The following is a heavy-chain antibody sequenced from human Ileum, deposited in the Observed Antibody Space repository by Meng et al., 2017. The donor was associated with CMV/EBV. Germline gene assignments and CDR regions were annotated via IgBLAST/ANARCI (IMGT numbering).Heavy chain of an antibody. CDR1: GYNFTSHN. D-gene: IGHD1-26*01. Sequence: QVQLVQSGSEWKKPGASVTFSCKASGYNFTSHNIIWVRQAPGQGPEWMGWIDTSTGNPTYAQGFIGRFVLFFDMSVSTTYVQISSLKAEDTAVYYCARDGLSGRYFDYWGQGNLVTVSS. J-gene: IGHJ4*02. CDR2: IDTSTGNP. CDR3: ARDGLSGRYFDY. V-gene: IGHV7-4-1*02.